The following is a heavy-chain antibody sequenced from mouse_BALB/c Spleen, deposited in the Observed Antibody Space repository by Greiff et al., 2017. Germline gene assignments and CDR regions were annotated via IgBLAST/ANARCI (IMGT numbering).Heavy chain of an antibody. V-gene: IGHV3-2*02. Sequence: DVKLQESGPGLVKPSQSLSLTCTVTGYSITSDYAWNWIRQFPGNKLEWMGYISYSGSTSYNPSLKSRISITRDTSKNQFFLQLNSVTTEDTATYYCARVLYYFDYWGQGTTLTVSS. CDR2: ISYSGST. CDR3: ARVLYYFDY. J-gene: IGHJ2*01. CDR1: GYSITSDYA. D-gene: IGHD3-3*01.